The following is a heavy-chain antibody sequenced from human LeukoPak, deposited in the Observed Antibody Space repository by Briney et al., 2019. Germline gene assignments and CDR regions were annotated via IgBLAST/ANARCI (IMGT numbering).Heavy chain of an antibody. D-gene: IGHD1-26*01. V-gene: IGHV4-61*02. CDR1: GGSMSSGSYS. J-gene: IGHJ6*03. CDR3: ARVIVGATKGYHYYYMDV. CDR2: IYTSGST. Sequence: SETLSLTCTVSGGSMSSGSYSWSGIRQPAGEGLEGIGRIYTSGSTNYNPSLKSRVTMSVDTSTNQFSLQLSSVTAADTAVYYCARVIVGATKGYHYYYMDVWGKGTTVTVSS.